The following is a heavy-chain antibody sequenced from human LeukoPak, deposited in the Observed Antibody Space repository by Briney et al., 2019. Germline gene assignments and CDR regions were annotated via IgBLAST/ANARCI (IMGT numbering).Heavy chain of an antibody. CDR3: AREPARYYYDSSGYYSEYYFDY. D-gene: IGHD3-22*01. CDR1: GYTFTSYA. J-gene: IGHJ4*02. CDR2: INTNTGNP. V-gene: IGHV7-4-1*02. Sequence: ASVKVSCKASGYTFTSYAMNWVRQAPGQGLEWMGWINTNTGNPTYAQGFTGRFVFSLDTSVSTAYLQISSLKAEDTAVYYCAREPARYYYDSSGYYSEYYFDYWGQGTLVTVSS.